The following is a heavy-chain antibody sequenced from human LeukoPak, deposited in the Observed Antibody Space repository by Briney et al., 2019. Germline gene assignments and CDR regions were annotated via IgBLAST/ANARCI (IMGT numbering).Heavy chain of an antibody. CDR3: ARIAVALPKGAFDI. CDR2: IYYSGRT. D-gene: IGHD6-19*01. J-gene: IGHJ3*02. Sequence: SETLSLTCTVSGGSISSYYWSWIRQPPGKGLEWIGYIYYSGRTNYNPSLKSRVTILVDTSKNQFSLKLSSVTAADTAVYYCARIAVALPKGAFDIWGQGTMVTVSS. CDR1: GGSISSYY. V-gene: IGHV4-59*01.